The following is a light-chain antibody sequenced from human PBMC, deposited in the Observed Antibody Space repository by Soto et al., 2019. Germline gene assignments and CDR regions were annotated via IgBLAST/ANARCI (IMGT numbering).Light chain of an antibody. CDR2: AAS. CDR3: QQTNLIPFT. J-gene: IGKJ3*01. Sequence: DIQMTQSPASLSASVGDRVTVSCRAGQAISGYLNWYQQKPGKAPTLLIFAASTLQSGVPSRFSCSGSGTDFTLTINNLQTEDSATYFCQQTNLIPFTFGPGTKV. CDR1: QAISGY. V-gene: IGKV1-39*01.